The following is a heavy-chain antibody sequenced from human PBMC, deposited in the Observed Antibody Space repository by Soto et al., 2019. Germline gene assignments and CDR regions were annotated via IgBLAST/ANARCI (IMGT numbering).Heavy chain of an antibody. CDR2: IYYSGST. CDR1: GGSISSGDYY. D-gene: IGHD3-3*01. Sequence: PSETLSLTCTVSGGSISSGDYYWSWIRQPPGKGLEWIGYIYYSGSTYYNPSLKSRVTISVDTSKNQFSLKLSSVTAADTAVYYCARGGYDFWSGYHYYFDYWGQGNLVTVSS. J-gene: IGHJ4*02. V-gene: IGHV4-30-4*01. CDR3: ARGGYDFWSGYHYYFDY.